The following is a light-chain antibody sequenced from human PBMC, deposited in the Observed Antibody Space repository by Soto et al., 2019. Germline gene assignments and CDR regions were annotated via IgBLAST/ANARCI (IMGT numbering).Light chain of an antibody. V-gene: IGKV3-11*01. CDR3: QHRSIWPVS. CDR2: DAS. CDR1: QSVSSY. Sequence: EIVSTQSPATLSLSPGERATLSCRASQSVSSYLAWYQQKPGQAPRLLIFDASNRATGIPARFSGSGSATDFTLTISSLEPEDFAVYYCQHRSIWPVSFGQGTRLEIK. J-gene: IGKJ5*01.